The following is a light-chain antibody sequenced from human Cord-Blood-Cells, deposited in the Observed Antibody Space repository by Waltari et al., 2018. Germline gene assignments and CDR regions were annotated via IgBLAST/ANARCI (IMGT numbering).Light chain of an antibody. CDR3: SSYTSSSTLV. CDR1: RSDVGGYNY. V-gene: IGLV2-14*01. Sequence: QSALTQPASVSGSPGQSITISCTGTRSDVGGYNYFTWYQQHPRKAPKLMIYDVSNRPSVVSNRFSGSKSGNTASLTISGLQAEDEADYYCSSYTSSSTLVFGTGTKVTVL. J-gene: IGLJ1*01. CDR2: DVS.